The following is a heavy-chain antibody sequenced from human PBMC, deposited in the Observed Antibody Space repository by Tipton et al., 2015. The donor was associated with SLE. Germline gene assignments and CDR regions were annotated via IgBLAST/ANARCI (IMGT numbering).Heavy chain of an antibody. Sequence: QSGPEVKKPGSSVKVSCKASGGTFSSYTISWVRQAPGQGLEWMGWISAYNGNTNYAQKLQGRVTMTTDTSTSTAYMELRSLRSDDTAVYYCALRSKLELGGAFDIWGQGTMVTVSS. CDR2: ISAYNGNT. D-gene: IGHD1-7*01. CDR1: GGTFSSYT. J-gene: IGHJ3*02. CDR3: ALRSKLELGGAFDI. V-gene: IGHV1-18*01.